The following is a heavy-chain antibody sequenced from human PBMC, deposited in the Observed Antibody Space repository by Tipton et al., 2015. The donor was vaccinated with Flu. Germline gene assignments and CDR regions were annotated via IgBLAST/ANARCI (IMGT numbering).Heavy chain of an antibody. CDR2: IDHSGTT. D-gene: IGHD3-10*01. Sequence: LSCVVHGGSFSGYYWSWIRRSPGKGLEWIGEIDHSGTTNYSPSLKSRVTISRDTSKIQFSLNMGSVTAADTAVYYCARSVVGSGSQYPVGYYYYGMDVWGQGTTVTVSS. V-gene: IGHV4-34*01. CDR3: ARSVVGSGSQYPVGYYYYGMDV. CDR1: GGSFSGYY. J-gene: IGHJ6*02.